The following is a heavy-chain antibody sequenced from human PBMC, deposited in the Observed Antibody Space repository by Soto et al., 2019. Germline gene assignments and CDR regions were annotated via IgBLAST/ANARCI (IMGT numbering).Heavy chain of an antibody. J-gene: IGHJ4*02. Sequence: GGSLRLSCGASGFTFSMFWMSWVRQAPGKGLEWVANIHPDGSEHYYVESVKGRFTISRDNTNNLLYLQMNSLRAEDTAVYYCARRSHDGRGYWGQGTLVTVSS. CDR1: GFTFSMFW. D-gene: IGHD3-16*01. V-gene: IGHV3-7*01. CDR2: IHPDGSEH. CDR3: ARRSHDGRGY.